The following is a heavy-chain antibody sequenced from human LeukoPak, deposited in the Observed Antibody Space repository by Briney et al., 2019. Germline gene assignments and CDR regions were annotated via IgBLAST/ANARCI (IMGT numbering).Heavy chain of an antibody. CDR3: ARGGDYYDSSGHLGY. CDR2: IYTSGST. J-gene: IGHJ4*02. Sequence: SETLSLTCTVSGGSFSSYYWSWIRQPAGKGLEWIGRIYTSGSTNYNPSLKSRVTISVDTSKNQFSLKLSSVTAADTAVYYCARGGDYYDSSGHLGYWGQGTLVTVSS. CDR1: GGSFSSYY. V-gene: IGHV4-4*07. D-gene: IGHD3-22*01.